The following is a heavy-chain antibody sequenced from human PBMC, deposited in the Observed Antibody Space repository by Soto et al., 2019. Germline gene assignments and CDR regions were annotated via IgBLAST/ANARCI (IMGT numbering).Heavy chain of an antibody. V-gene: IGHV3-9*01. D-gene: IGHD3-10*01. J-gene: IGHJ6*04. CDR2: IIWNTGRV. CDR1: GLSFHAAG. CDR3: TEDITPGGADV. Sequence: EVQLVESGGDLVQPGRSLRLSCAVSGLSFHAAGMHWVRQAPGKGLEWVSGIIWNTGRVGYAYSVKGRFTISRDKTKNSLYLQMNSLRVEDTALYFCTEDITPGGADVWGKGTTVTGSS.